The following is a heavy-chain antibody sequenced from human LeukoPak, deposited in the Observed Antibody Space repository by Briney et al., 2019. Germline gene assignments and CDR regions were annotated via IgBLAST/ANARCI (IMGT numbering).Heavy chain of an antibody. CDR2: ISSSSSYI. V-gene: IGHV3-21*01. D-gene: IGHD3-22*01. CDR3: ASLYYHDRA. Sequence: GGSLRLSCAASGFTFSTYSMNWVRQAPGKGLECGSSISSSSSYIYYADSVKGRFTISRDNDKNSLYLQMNSLSAEDPAVYYCASLYYHDRAWGQGTLVTVSS. CDR1: GFTFSTYS. J-gene: IGHJ5*02.